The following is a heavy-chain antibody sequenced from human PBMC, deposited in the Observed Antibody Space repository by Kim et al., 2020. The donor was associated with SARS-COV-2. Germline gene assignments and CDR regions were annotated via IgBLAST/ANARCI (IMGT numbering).Heavy chain of an antibody. CDR1: GFTFSSYA. CDR3: ARDGSDFWSSAMGVWYF. CDR2: ISYDGSNK. V-gene: IGHV3-30*04. Sequence: GGSLRLSCAASGFTFSSYAMHWVRQAPGKGLEWVAVISYDGSNKYYADSVKGRFTISRDNSKNTLYLQMNSLRAEDTAVYYCARDGSDFWSSAMGVWYF. J-gene: IGHJ2*01. D-gene: IGHD3-3*01.